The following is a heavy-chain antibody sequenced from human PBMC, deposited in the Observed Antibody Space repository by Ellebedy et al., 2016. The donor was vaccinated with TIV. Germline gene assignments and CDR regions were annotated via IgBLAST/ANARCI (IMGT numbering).Heavy chain of an antibody. J-gene: IGHJ3*02. CDR1: GFTFDDYA. CDR3: TKELMHAIHGFDI. Sequence: SLKISCAASGFTFDDYAMHWVRQAPGKGLEWVSGISWNSGSIDYADSVKGRFTISRDNSKNTLSLEMNSLRAEDTATYYCTKELMHAIHGFDIWGQGTMVTVSS. V-gene: IGHV3-9*01. D-gene: IGHD2-8*01. CDR2: ISWNSGSI.